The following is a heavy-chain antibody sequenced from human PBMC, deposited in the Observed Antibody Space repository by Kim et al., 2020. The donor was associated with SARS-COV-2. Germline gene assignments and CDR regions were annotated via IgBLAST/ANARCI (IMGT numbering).Heavy chain of an antibody. CDR3: ARLRKYYYGSGSYYGY. CDR1: GYSFTSYW. CDR2: IYPGDSDT. J-gene: IGHJ4*02. V-gene: IGHV5-51*01. D-gene: IGHD3-10*01. Sequence: GESLKISCKGSGYSFTSYWIGWVRQMPGKGLEWMGIIYPGDSDTRYSPSFQGQVTISADKSISTAYLQWSSLKASDTAMYYCARLRKYYYGSGSYYGYWGQGTLVTVSS.